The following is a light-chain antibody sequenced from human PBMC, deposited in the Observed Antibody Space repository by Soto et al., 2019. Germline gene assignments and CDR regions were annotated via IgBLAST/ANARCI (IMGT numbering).Light chain of an antibody. CDR1: QSISRW. CDR3: QQYNDYSGM. J-gene: IGKJ1*01. CDR2: DAS. Sequence: DIHMTQSPSTLSASVGDIVTITCRASQSISRWFAWHQQKPGKAPRLLIYDASNLQRGVPSRFSGSGSGTEFTLTITSLQPEDFATYYCQQYNDYSGMFGQGTKVDIK. V-gene: IGKV1-5*01.